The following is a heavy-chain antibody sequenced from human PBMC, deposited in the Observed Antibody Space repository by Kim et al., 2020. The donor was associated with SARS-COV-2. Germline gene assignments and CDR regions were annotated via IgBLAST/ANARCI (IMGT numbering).Heavy chain of an antibody. CDR1: GGTCSIYA. J-gene: IGHJ6*02. D-gene: IGHD6-19*01. CDR3: ARGEGIAVAGTDYYYGMDV. V-gene: IGHV1-69*13. Sequence: SVKVYCKASGGTCSIYAISWVRQAPGKWLDGMGGIITMWGTSNYAKTFPGRVTITADESTSKAYMELSSLRSEDTAVYYCARGEGIAVAGTDYYYGMDVWGQGTTGTVAS. CDR2: IITMWGTS.